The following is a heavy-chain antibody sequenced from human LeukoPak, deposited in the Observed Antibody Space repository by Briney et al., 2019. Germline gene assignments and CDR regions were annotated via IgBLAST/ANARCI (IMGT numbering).Heavy chain of an antibody. V-gene: IGHV5-51*01. CDR1: GYSFTSYW. CDR3: ARLYLPYTSAWYGSAFDI. J-gene: IGHJ3*02. Sequence: GESLKISCKSSGYSFTSYWIAWVRQMPGKGLEWMGILYPGDSDTRYSPSFQGQVTISADRSITTAYLQWSSLKASDTAMYYCARLYLPYTSAWYGSAFDIWGQGTMVTVSS. CDR2: LYPGDSDT. D-gene: IGHD6-13*01.